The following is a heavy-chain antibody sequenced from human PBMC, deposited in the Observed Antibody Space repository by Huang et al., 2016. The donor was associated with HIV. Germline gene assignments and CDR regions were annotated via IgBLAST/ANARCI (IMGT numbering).Heavy chain of an antibody. J-gene: IGHJ6*02. Sequence: DVQLVESGGGLVKPGGSLRLSCAASGFTFNTYKMHWGRQPPGKGREWGSYINAKGKNIYYTDSGKGRFTISRDDAKNSLYLQMNSLSAEDTAVYFCAREGTTPGSGWASSGYGMDVWGQGTTVTVSS. CDR2: INAKGKNI. CDR1: GFTFNTYK. D-gene: IGHD3-10*01. V-gene: IGHV3-21*01. CDR3: AREGTTPGSGWASSGYGMDV.